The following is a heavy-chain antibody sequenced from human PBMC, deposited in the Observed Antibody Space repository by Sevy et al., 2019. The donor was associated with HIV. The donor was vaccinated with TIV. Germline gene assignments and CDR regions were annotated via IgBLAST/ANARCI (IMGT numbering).Heavy chain of an antibody. D-gene: IGHD3-22*01. J-gene: IGHJ4*02. CDR3: ARDPTFSSDTRGYYPFDS. CDR1: GFIFSNYA. Sequence: GESLKISCAASGFIFSNYAIHWVRRAPGKGLEWVAVISYDGSNKHYAASVKGRFTISRDNSRNTLFLQMNSLRLDDTAVYYCARDPTFSSDTRGYYPFDSWGQGTLVTASS. CDR2: ISYDGSNK. V-gene: IGHV3-30*04.